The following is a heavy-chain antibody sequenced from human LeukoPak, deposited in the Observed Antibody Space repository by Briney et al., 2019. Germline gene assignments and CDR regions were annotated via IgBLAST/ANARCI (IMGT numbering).Heavy chain of an antibody. CDR1: GFTFSSYS. V-gene: IGHV3-48*02. D-gene: IGHD4-17*01. J-gene: IGHJ3*02. CDR3: ARDRATVTTSEAFDI. CDR2: TSISGSTI. Sequence: RGSLRLSCAASGFTFSSYSMNWVRQAPGLGLEWVSYTSISGSTIYYADSVEGRFTISRDNAKNSLYLQMNSLRDEDTAVYYCARDRATVTTSEAFDIWGRGTVVAVSS.